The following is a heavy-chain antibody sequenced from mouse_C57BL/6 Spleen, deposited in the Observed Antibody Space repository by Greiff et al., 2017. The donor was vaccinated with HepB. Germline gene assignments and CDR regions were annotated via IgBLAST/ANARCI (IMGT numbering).Heavy chain of an antibody. V-gene: IGHV5-4*01. CDR3: ASYYGSRFAY. CDR2: ISDGCSYT. J-gene: IGHJ3*01. CDR1: GFTFSSYA. Sequence: EVQLMESGGGLVKPGGSLKLSCAASGFTFSSYAMSWVRQTPEKSLEWVATISDGCSYTYYTDNVKGRFTISRNNAKNNLYLQMSQLKSEDTAMYYCASYYGSRFAYWGHGTLVTVSA. D-gene: IGHD1-1*01.